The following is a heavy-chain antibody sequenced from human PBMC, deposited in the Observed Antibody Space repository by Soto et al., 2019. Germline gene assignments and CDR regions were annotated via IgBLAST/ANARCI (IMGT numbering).Heavy chain of an antibody. J-gene: IGHJ4*02. CDR3: ARDWRGDSSGYF. V-gene: IGHV3-33*01. D-gene: IGHD3-22*01. Sequence: GGSLRLSCAASGFTFSSYGMHWVRQAPGKGLEWVAVIWYDGSNKYYADSVKGRFTISRDNSKNTLYLQMNSLRAEDTAVYYCARDWRGDSSGYFWGQGTLVTVSS. CDR1: GFTFSSYG. CDR2: IWYDGSNK.